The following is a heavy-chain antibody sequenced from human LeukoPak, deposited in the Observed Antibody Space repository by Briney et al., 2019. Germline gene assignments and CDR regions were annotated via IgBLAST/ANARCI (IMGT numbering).Heavy chain of an antibody. CDR3: ARDLAGYFDY. Sequence: ASVKVSCKASGYAFTSCAMHWVRQAPGQRLEWMGWFNAGNGNTKYSQKFQGRVTITRDTSASTAYMELSSLRSEDTAVYYCARDLAGYFDYWGQGALVTVSS. V-gene: IGHV1-3*01. CDR1: GYAFTSCA. J-gene: IGHJ4*01. CDR2: FNAGNGNT. D-gene: IGHD3-10*01.